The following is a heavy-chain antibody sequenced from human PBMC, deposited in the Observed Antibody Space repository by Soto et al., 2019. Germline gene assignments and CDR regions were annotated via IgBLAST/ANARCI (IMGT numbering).Heavy chain of an antibody. CDR1: GFTFSNFG. CDR3: TKGSEVARQELDY. CDR2: ISSDGRDK. Sequence: QVQLVESGGGVVQPGRSLRLSCAASGFTFSNFGMHWVRQAPGKGLEWVATISSDGRDKYYSDSVKDRFTISRDNSKNTLFLQMNSLRVEDTAVYYCTKGSEVARQELDYWGQGTLVTVSS. D-gene: IGHD2-15*01. V-gene: IGHV3-30*18. J-gene: IGHJ4*02.